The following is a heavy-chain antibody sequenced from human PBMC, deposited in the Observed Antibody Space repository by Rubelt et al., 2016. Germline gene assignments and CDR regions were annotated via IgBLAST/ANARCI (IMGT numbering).Heavy chain of an antibody. J-gene: IGHJ4*02. D-gene: IGHD5-24*01. CDR2: IRSKANSYAT. CDR3: AGRDLFDY. V-gene: IGHV3-73*01. Sequence: HWVRKASGKGLEWVGRIRSKANSYATAYAASVKGRFTISRDDSKKTAYRQMNSLKIEDTAVYYCAGRDLFDYWGQGTLVTVSS.